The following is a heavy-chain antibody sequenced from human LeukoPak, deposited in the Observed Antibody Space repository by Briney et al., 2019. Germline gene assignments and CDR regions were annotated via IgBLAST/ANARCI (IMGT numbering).Heavy chain of an antibody. CDR2: ISSNGGST. CDR3: AKVPCSSTSCYYFDY. Sequence: GGPLRLSCSASGFTFSSYAMHWVRQAPGKGLEYVSAISSNGGSTYYADSVKGRFTISRDNSKNTLYLQMSSLRAEDTAVYYCAKVPCSSTSCYYFDYWGQGTLVTVSS. V-gene: IGHV3-64D*06. J-gene: IGHJ4*02. CDR1: GFTFSSYA. D-gene: IGHD2-2*01.